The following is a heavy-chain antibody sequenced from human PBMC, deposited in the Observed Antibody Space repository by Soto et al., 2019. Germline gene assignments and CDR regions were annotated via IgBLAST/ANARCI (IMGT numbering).Heavy chain of an antibody. CDR2: IWYDGSNK. V-gene: IGHV3-33*01. D-gene: IGHD3-22*01. J-gene: IGHJ4*02. CDR3: ARNYDSSGYYFGAALDY. Sequence: GGSLRLSCAASGFTFSSYGMHWVRQAPGKGLEWVAVIWYDGSNKYYADSVKGRFTISRDNSKNTLYLQMNSLRAEDTAVYYCARNYDSSGYYFGAALDYWGQGTLVTVSS. CDR1: GFTFSSYG.